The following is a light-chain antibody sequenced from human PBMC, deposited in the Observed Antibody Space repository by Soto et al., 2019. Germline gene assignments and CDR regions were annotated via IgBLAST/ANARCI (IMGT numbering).Light chain of an antibody. CDR3: QQYDISPWT. CDR2: DSD. Sequence: VLTQSPGTLSLSPGERAALSCRASQSVSSSYLAWYQQKPGQAPRLLIYDSDSRATGIPGRFSGSGSGTDFTLSIIRLEPEDCAVYYCQQYDISPWTFGQGTKVDIK. J-gene: IGKJ1*01. V-gene: IGKV3-20*01. CDR1: QSVSSSY.